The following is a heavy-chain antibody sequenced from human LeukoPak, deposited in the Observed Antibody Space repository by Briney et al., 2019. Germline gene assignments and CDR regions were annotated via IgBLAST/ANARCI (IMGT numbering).Heavy chain of an antibody. D-gene: IGHD6-6*01. J-gene: IGHJ5*02. V-gene: IGHV4-61*02. CDR3: ARGVAQLVPWFDP. CDR1: GGSISSGSYY. CDR2: IYTRGNT. Sequence: PSQTLSLTCTLSGGSISSGSYYWSWIRQPAGKGLEWIGRIYTRGNTNYNPSLKSRVTISLDTSKNQFSLRLSSVTAADTAVYYCARGVAQLVPWFDPWGQGTLVTVSS.